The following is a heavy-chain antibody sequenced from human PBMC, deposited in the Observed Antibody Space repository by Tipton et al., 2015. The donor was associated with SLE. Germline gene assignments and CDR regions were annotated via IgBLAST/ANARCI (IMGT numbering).Heavy chain of an antibody. J-gene: IGHJ5*02. CDR3: ARDYGDFNWFDP. D-gene: IGHD4-17*01. V-gene: IGHV4-61*02. CDR1: GGSIDTTTYF. Sequence: TLSLTCTVSGGSIDTTTYFWNWIRQPAGKGLEWIGRGFASGTTDHNPSLKSRVTISIDTSKNQFSLRLGSVTAADTAMYYCARDYGDFNWFDPWGQGTLVTASS. CDR2: GFASGTT.